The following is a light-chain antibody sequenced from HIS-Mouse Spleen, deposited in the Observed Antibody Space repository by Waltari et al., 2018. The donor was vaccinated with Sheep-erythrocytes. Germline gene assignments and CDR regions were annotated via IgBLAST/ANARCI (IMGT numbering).Light chain of an antibody. J-gene: IGLJ1*01. CDR2: EGS. CDR1: SSDVGSYNL. V-gene: IGLV2-23*01. CDR3: CSYAGSYNHV. Sequence: QSALTQPASVSGSPGHSITISCTGTSSDVGSYNLVSWYQQHPGKAPKLMIYEGSKRPSGVSNRFSGSKSGNTASLTISGLQAEDEADYYCCSYAGSYNHVFATGTKVTVL.